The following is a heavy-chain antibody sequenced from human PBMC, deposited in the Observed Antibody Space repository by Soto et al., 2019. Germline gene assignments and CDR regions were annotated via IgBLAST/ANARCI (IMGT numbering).Heavy chain of an antibody. Sequence: EVQLVESGGGLVQPGGSLRLSCAASGFTFSSYWMSWVRQAPGKGLEWVANIKQDGSEKYYVDSVKGRFTISRDNAKNSLYLQMNSLRAEDTAVYYCARVEYSSSRGVDYWGXGXXXXVSS. CDR1: GFTFSSYW. J-gene: IGHJ4*01. V-gene: IGHV3-7*01. CDR3: ARVEYSSSRGVDY. D-gene: IGHD6-6*01. CDR2: IKQDGSEK.